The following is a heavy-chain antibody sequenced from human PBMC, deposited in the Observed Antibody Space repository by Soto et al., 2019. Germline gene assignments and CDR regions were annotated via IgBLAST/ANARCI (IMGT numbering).Heavy chain of an antibody. CDR3: ARHYSSSQGGYYYYYYMDV. Sequence: SETLSLPRTVAGGSISRCSYYWGRIRQPPGKGLEWIGSIYYSGSTYYNPSLKSRVTISVDTPKNQFSLKLSSVTAADTAVYYCARHYSSSQGGYYYYYYMDVWGKGTTVTVSS. V-gene: IGHV4-39*01. CDR2: IYYSGST. J-gene: IGHJ6*03. D-gene: IGHD6-6*01. CDR1: GGSISRCSYY.